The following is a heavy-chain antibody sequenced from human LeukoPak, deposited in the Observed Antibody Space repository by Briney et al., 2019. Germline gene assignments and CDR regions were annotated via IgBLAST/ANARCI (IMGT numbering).Heavy chain of an antibody. CDR3: ARSEDYYGSGSFWFDP. CDR1: GYTFTGYY. Sequence: ASVKVSCKASGYTFTGYYMHWVRQAPGHGLEWMGWINPNSGGTNYAQKFQGRVTMTRDTSISTAYMELSRLRSDDTAVYYCARSEDYYGSGSFWFDPWGQGTLVTVSS. V-gene: IGHV1-2*02. D-gene: IGHD3-10*01. J-gene: IGHJ5*02. CDR2: INPNSGGT.